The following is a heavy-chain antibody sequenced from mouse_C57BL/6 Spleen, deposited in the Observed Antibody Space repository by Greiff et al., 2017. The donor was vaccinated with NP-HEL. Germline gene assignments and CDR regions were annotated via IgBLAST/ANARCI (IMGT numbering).Heavy chain of an antibody. CDR2: INPNNGGT. CDR1: GYTFTDYN. V-gene: IGHV1-22*01. J-gene: IGHJ4*01. Sequence: EVQVVESGPELVKPGASVKMSCKASGYTFTDYNMHWVKQSHGKSLEWIGYINPNNGGTSYNQKFKGKATLTVNKSSSTAYMELHSLTSEDSAVYYCARNGYWAMDYWGQGTSATVSS. CDR3: ARNGYWAMDY.